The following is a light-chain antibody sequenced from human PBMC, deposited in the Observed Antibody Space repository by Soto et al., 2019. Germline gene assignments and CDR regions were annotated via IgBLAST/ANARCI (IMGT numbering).Light chain of an antibody. CDR3: NSYTSSSTVV. V-gene: IGLV2-14*01. J-gene: IGLJ2*01. CDR2: DVS. Sequence: QSALTQPASVSGSLGQSITISCTGTSSDVGGYNYVSWYQQNPGKAPKLMIYDVSNRPSGVSNRFSGSKSGNTASLTISGLQAEDEADYYCNSYTSSSTVVFGGGTQLTVL. CDR1: SSDVGGYNY.